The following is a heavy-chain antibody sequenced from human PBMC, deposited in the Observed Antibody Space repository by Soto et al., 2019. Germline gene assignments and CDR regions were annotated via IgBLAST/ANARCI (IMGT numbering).Heavy chain of an antibody. V-gene: IGHV3-30-3*01. J-gene: IGHJ6*02. CDR1: GFTFSSYA. D-gene: IGHD1-26*01. CDR3: AREYSNSGSYGYYYYGTDV. CDR2: ISYDGSNK. Sequence: GGSLRLSCAASGFTFSSYAMHWVRQAPGKGLEWVAVISYDGSNKYYADSVKGRFTISRDNSKNTLYLQMNSLRAEDTAVYYCAREYSNSGSYGYYYYGTDVWGQGTTVTVSS.